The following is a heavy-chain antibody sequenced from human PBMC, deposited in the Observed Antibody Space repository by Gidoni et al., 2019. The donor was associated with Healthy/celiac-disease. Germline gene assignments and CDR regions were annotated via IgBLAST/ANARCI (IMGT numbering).Heavy chain of an antibody. CDR2: INHSGST. CDR3: ASFSSLEAAYYYYYGMDV. D-gene: IGHD6-13*01. CDR1: GGSFSGYY. V-gene: IGHV4-34*01. Sequence: QVQLQQWGAGLLKPSETLSLTCAVYGGSFSGYYWSWIRQPPGKGLEWIGEINHSGSTNYNPSLKSRVTISVDTSKNQFSLKLSSVTAADTAVYYCASFSSLEAAYYYYYGMDVWGQGTTVTVSS. J-gene: IGHJ6*02.